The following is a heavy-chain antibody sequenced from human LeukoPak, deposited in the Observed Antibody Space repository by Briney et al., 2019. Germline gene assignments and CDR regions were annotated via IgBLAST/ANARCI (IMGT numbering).Heavy chain of an antibody. CDR1: GGSISIYY. CDR2: IYYSGST. Sequence: SETLCLTCTVSGGSISIYYWSRIRQPPGKGLQWIGYIYYSGSTNYNPSLKSRVTISVDTSKNQFSLKLSSVTAADTAVYYCARDAVTGYYPVYYYYGMHVWGKGTTVTVSS. D-gene: IGHD3-9*01. J-gene: IGHJ6*04. CDR3: ARDAVTGYYPVYYYYGMHV. V-gene: IGHV4-59*01.